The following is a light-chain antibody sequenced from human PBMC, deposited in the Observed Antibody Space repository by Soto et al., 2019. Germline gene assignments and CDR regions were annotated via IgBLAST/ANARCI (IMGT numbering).Light chain of an antibody. CDR1: QSVSSN. Sequence: EIVMTQSPATLSVSPGERATLSCRASQSVSSNLAWYQQKPGQAPRLLIYDASSRATGIPDRFSGGGSGTDFTLTISRLETEDFAVYYCQQFSSYPLTFGGGTKVEIK. CDR2: DAS. J-gene: IGKJ4*01. V-gene: IGKV3D-15*01. CDR3: QQFSSYPLT.